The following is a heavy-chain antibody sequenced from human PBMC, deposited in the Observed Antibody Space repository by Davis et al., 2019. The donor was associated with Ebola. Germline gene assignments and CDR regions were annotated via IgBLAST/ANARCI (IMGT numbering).Heavy chain of an antibody. D-gene: IGHD3-10*01. V-gene: IGHV1-3*01. CDR1: GYTFTSYA. Sequence: AASVKVSCKASGYTFTSYAMHWVRQAPGQRLEWMGWINAGNGNTKYSQKFQGRVTITRDTSTSTAYMELRSLRSDDTAVYYCARGITMVQASYFELWGRGTLVTVSS. CDR3: ARGITMVQASYFEL. J-gene: IGHJ2*01. CDR2: INAGNGNT.